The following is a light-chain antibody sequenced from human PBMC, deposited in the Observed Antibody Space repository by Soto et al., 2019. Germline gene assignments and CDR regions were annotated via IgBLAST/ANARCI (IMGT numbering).Light chain of an antibody. CDR3: CSYTSSSTYV. Sequence: QSVLTQPASVSGSPGQSITISCTGTRSEVGGYNYVYWHQHHPGKAPKLIIYDVTNRPSGVSDRFSGSKSGNTASLTISWLQAEDEADYYCCSYTSSSTYVFGPGTKVTVL. CDR2: DVT. CDR1: RSEVGGYNY. J-gene: IGLJ1*01. V-gene: IGLV2-14*03.